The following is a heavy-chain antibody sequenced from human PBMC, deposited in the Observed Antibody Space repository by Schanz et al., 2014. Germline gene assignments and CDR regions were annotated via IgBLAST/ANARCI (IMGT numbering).Heavy chain of an antibody. CDR3: ARSPTSATVDRPAMDTYYGMDV. V-gene: IGHV1-69*02. CDR2: IIPILGVT. Sequence: QVQLVQSGAEVKKPGSSVKVSCKASGGTFSSYTINWVRQAPGQGLEWMGRIIPILGVTNYAQKVEGRVTMAADKSTSTAYMELSSLRSDDTAVYYCARSPTSATVDRPAMDTYYGMDVWGQGTTVTVSS. J-gene: IGHJ6*02. CDR1: GGTFSSYT. D-gene: IGHD5-18*01.